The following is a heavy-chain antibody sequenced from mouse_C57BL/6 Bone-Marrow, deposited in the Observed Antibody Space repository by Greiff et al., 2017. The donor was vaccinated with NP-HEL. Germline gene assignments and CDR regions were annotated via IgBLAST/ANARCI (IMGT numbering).Heavy chain of an antibody. D-gene: IGHD1-1*01. CDR1: GYTFTSYW. V-gene: IGHV1-64*01. CDR2: IHPNSGST. CDR3: ARSDYYYYGSSYIWFAY. Sequence: VKLQQPGAELVKPGASVKLSCKASGYTFTSYWMHWVKQRPGQGLEWIGMIHPNSGSTNYNEKFKSKATLTVDKSSSTAYMQLSSLTSEDSAVYYCARSDYYYYGSSYIWFAYWGQGTLVTVSA. J-gene: IGHJ3*01.